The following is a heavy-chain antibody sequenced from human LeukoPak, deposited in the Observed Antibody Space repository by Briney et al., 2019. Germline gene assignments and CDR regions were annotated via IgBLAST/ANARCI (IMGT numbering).Heavy chain of an antibody. CDR3: AKMSRYSSGWYDY. Sequence: PGGSLRLSCAASGVTFSSYGMQWVRQAPGKGLEWVAVISYDGSNKYYADSVKGRFTISRDNSKNTLYLQMNSLRAEGTAVYYCAKMSRYSSGWYDYWGQGTLVTVSS. D-gene: IGHD6-19*01. V-gene: IGHV3-30*18. CDR2: ISYDGSNK. CDR1: GVTFSSYG. J-gene: IGHJ4*02.